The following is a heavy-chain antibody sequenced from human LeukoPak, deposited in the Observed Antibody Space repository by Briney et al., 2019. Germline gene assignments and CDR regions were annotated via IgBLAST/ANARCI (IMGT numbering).Heavy chain of an antibody. Sequence: PSETLSLTCTVSGGSISSYYWSWIRQPPGKGLEWIGYIHSSGSTNYSPSLKSRVTISVDASKNHFSLKLNSVTAADTAVYFCARSANTRASFDYWGQGTLVTVSS. CDR3: ARSANTRASFDY. CDR1: GGSISSYY. J-gene: IGHJ4*02. V-gene: IGHV4-59*01. CDR2: IHSSGST.